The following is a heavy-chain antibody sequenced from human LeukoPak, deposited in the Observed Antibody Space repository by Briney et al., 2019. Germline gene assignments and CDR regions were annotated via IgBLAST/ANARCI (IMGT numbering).Heavy chain of an antibody. CDR1: GFTFSGSA. D-gene: IGHD3-10*01. Sequence: GGSLRLSCAASGFTFSGSAMHWVRQASGKGLEWVGRIRSKANSYATAYAASVKGRFTISRDDSKNTLFLQMNSLRAEDTALYYCAKSRGSGSNMARGVNFDYWGQGTLVTVSS. CDR3: AKSRGSGSNMARGVNFDY. J-gene: IGHJ4*02. V-gene: IGHV3-73*01. CDR2: IRSKANSYAT.